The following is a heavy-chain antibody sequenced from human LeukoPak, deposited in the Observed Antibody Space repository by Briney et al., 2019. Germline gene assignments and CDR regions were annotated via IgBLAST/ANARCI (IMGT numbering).Heavy chain of an antibody. D-gene: IGHD2-2*01. CDR2: IYYSGNT. CDR3: ARHGGRDIVVVPGFEARYKYFDY. V-gene: IGHV4-31*03. Sequence: SETLSLTCTVSGGSISSGGYYWSWIRQHPGKGLEWIAYIYYSGNTYYSPSLKSRVTISVDTSKNQFSLKLSSVTAADTAVYYCARHGGRDIVVVPGFEARYKYFDYWGQGTLVTVSS. CDR1: GGSISSGGYY. J-gene: IGHJ4*02.